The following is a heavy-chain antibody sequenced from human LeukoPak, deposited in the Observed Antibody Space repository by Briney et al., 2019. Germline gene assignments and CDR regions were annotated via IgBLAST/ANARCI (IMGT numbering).Heavy chain of an antibody. Sequence: GGSLRLSCAASEFAFSTYNMNWVRQAPGKGLEWVSYISTGSSTTYYADSVKGRFTTSRDNVENSLYLQMNSLRDEDTAVYYCARVAAGYSVNYFDYWGQGTLVTVSS. CDR2: ISTGSSTT. V-gene: IGHV3-48*02. CDR3: ARVAAGYSVNYFDY. D-gene: IGHD4-23*01. J-gene: IGHJ4*02. CDR1: EFAFSTYN.